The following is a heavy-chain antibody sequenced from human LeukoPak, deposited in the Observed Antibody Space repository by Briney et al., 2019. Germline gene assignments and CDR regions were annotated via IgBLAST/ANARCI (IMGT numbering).Heavy chain of an antibody. Sequence: GGSLRLSCAASGFTFSSYAMSWVRQAPGKGLEWVSVISGSGDITYSADSVKGRFTISRDNSKNTLDLQMSSLRAEDTAVYYCAKQRELLCGGWFDPWGHGTLVTVSS. V-gene: IGHV3-23*01. CDR2: ISGSGDIT. J-gene: IGHJ5*02. CDR1: GFTFSSYA. CDR3: AKQRELLCGGWFDP. D-gene: IGHD2-21*01.